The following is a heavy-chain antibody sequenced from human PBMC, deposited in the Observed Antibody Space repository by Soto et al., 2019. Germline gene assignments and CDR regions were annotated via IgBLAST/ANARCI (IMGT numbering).Heavy chain of an antibody. Sequence: EVQLVESGGGLVQPGGSLRLSCATSGFAFSTYWMSWIRQAPGKGLEWVANIKLDGSEKNYVDSVKGRFTISRDNAKNSLYLQMNNLRAEDTAVYYCARDPGGYCSPTHCHRALYWGQGALVTVSS. J-gene: IGHJ4*02. D-gene: IGHD3-10*01. CDR2: IKLDGSEK. V-gene: IGHV3-7*01. CDR1: GFAFSTYW. CDR3: ARDPGGYCSPTHCHRALY.